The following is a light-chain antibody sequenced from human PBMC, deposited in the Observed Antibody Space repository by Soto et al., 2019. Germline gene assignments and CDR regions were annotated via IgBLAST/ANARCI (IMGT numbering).Light chain of an antibody. CDR3: AAWDDTLSGLV. CDR2: RAD. J-gene: IGLJ2*01. CDR1: SSNIGSNY. Sequence: QSVLTQPPSVSGTPGQTVSISCSGRSSNIGSNYVYWYQQLPGMAPRLLMYRADQRPSGVPDRFSGSKSGTSASLAIGGLRSEDEADYYCAAWDDTLSGLVFGGGTKLTVL. V-gene: IGLV1-47*01.